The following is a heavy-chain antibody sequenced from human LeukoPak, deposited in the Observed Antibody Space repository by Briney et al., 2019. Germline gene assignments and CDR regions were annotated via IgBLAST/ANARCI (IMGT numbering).Heavy chain of an antibody. CDR1: GFTLGDYA. CDR3: SRGVVVGATGLSDH. J-gene: IGHJ4*02. Sequence: GGSLRLSCTTSGFTLGDYAMTWVRQAPGKGLEWVGFIRSKSYGGTADYAASLKDRFIILRDDSKSIAYLQVNSLKTEDTAVYYGSRGVVVGATGLSDHWGQGTLVTVSS. CDR2: IRSKSYGGTA. D-gene: IGHD1-26*01. V-gene: IGHV3-49*04.